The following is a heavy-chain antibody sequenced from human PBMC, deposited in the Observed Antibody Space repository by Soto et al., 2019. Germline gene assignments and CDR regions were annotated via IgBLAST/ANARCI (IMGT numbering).Heavy chain of an antibody. Sequence: QVQLQESGPGLVKPSQTLSLTCTVSGGSISSGGYYWSWIRQHPGKGLEWIGYIYHSGTTYYNPSLTSRVTISVDTSNNQFSLKLTSVTAADTAVYYCDGVRGYQLLGWFDPWGQGTLVTVSS. CDR1: GGSISSGGYY. CDR2: IYHSGTT. D-gene: IGHD2-2*01. V-gene: IGHV4-31*03. J-gene: IGHJ5*02. CDR3: DGVRGYQLLGWFDP.